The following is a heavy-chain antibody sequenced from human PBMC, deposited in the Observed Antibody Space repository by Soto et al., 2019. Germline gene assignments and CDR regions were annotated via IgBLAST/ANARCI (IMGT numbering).Heavy chain of an antibody. CDR2: IWYDGSNK. V-gene: IGHV3-33*01. Sequence: GGSLRLSCAASGFTFSSYGMHWVRQAPGKGLEWVAVIWYDGSNKYYADSVKGRFTISRDNSKNTLYLQMNSLRAEDTAVYYCARDTGGYDSDYFDYWGQGTRVTVSS. CDR1: GFTFSSYG. D-gene: IGHD5-12*01. CDR3: ARDTGGYDSDYFDY. J-gene: IGHJ4*02.